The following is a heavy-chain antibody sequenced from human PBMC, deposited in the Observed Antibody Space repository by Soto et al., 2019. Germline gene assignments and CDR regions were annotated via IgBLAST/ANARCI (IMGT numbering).Heavy chain of an antibody. CDR3: ASQQLGPSYYYGMDV. Sequence: QVQLVQSGAEVKKPGSSVKVSCKASGGTFSSYAISWVRQAPGQGLEWMGGIIPIFGTANYAQKFQGRVTXTXXXSXRTAYMELSSLRSEDTAVYYCASQQLGPSYYYGMDVWGQGTTVTVSS. CDR2: IIPIFGTA. D-gene: IGHD6-6*01. CDR1: GGTFSSYA. V-gene: IGHV1-69*05. J-gene: IGHJ6*02.